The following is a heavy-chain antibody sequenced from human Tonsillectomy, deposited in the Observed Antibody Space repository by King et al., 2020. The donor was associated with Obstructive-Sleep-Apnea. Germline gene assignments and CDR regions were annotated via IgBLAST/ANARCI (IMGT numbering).Heavy chain of an antibody. D-gene: IGHD1-14*01. CDR3: ARGSRTFDI. CDR2: MKPNCGNT. Sequence: VQLVESGAEVKKPGASLKVSCKASGYTFTSHDINWLRQATGQGLEWMGWMKPNCGNTDDEQSFQGRVTMTRNTSISTAYMELSSLRSEDTAVYYCARGSRTFDIWGQGTMVTVSS. V-gene: IGHV1-8*01. CDR1: GYTFTSHD. J-gene: IGHJ3*02.